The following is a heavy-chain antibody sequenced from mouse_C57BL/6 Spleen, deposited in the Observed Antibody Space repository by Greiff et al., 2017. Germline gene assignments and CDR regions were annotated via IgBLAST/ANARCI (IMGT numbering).Heavy chain of an antibody. CDR2: IYPGSGST. Sequence: QVHVKQSGAELVKPGASVKMSCKASGYTFTSYWITWVKQRPGQGLEWIGDIYPGSGSTNYNEKFKSKATLTVDTSSSTAYMQLSSLTSEDSAVYYCARRDYYGSSSDYWGQGTTLTVSS. D-gene: IGHD1-1*01. J-gene: IGHJ2*01. V-gene: IGHV1-55*01. CDR1: GYTFTSYW. CDR3: ARRDYYGSSSDY.